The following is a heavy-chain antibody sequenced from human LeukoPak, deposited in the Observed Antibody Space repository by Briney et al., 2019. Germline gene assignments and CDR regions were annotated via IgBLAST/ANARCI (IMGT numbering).Heavy chain of an antibody. V-gene: IGHV3-74*01. CDR3: ARGRGPYGWFDP. CDR1: GLTISSHW. CDR2: INSDGRTT. Sequence: GGSLRLSCAASGLTISSHWMHWVRQVPGKGLVWVSRINSDGRTTNYADSVKGRLTISRHNAKNTLYLQMNSLRAEDTAVYYCARGRGPYGWFDPWGQGTLVTVSS. D-gene: IGHD3-10*01. J-gene: IGHJ5*02.